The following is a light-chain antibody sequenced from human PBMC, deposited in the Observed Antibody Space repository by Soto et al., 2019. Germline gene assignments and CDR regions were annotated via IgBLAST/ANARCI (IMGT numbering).Light chain of an antibody. Sequence: QPVLTQPASVSGSPGQSITISCTGTSSDVGSYNLVSWYQQHPGKAPKLMIYEVSKRPSGVSNRFSGSKSGNTASLTISGLQAEDEADYYCCSYAGSSTFWVFGGGTKVTVL. V-gene: IGLV2-23*02. CDR1: SSDVGSYNL. CDR3: CSYAGSSTFWV. J-gene: IGLJ3*02. CDR2: EVS.